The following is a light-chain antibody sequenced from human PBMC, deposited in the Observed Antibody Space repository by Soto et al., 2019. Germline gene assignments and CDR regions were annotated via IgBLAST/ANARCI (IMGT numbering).Light chain of an antibody. J-gene: IGLJ3*02. CDR3: AAWDDSLNGRGV. V-gene: IGLV1-44*01. CDR1: SSNIGSNT. CDR2: SNN. Sequence: QSVLTQPPSAPGTPGQRVTISCSGSSSNIGSNTVNWYQQLPGTAPKLLIYSNNQRPSGVPDRVSGSRSGTSASLAISGLQSEDEGDYYCAAWDDSLNGRGVFGGGTQLTVL.